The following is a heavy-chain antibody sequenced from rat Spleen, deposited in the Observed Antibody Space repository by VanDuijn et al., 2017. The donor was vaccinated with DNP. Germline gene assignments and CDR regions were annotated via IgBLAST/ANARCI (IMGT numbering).Heavy chain of an antibody. V-gene: IGHV5-58*01. D-gene: IGHD1-10*01. CDR2: INTDGGST. CDR1: GFTFSSYW. Sequence: EVQLMETGGGLVQPGRSLKLSCVASGFTFSSYWMYWIRQAPGKGLEWVASINTDGGSTFYPDSVKGRFTISRDNAKSTLYLQMNSLRSEDMATYYCARRSNNVFDFWGQGVMVTVSS. J-gene: IGHJ2*01. CDR3: ARRSNNVFDF.